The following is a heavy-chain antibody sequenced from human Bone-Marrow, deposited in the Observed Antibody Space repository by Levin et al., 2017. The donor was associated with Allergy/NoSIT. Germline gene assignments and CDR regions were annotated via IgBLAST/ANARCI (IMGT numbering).Heavy chain of an antibody. Sequence: SVKVSCVASGGSFRSDPISWLRQAPGQGLEWMGRIIPMVGDFTATYAEKLQGRLTITADKSTNTVYMELTSLTSEDTAIYYCARGEMDTSLGSPFEDWGQGTRVAVSS. CDR2: IIPMVGDFTA. V-gene: IGHV1-69*08. CDR3: ARGEMDTSLGSPFED. CDR1: GGSFRSDP. D-gene: IGHD5-24*01. J-gene: IGHJ4*02.